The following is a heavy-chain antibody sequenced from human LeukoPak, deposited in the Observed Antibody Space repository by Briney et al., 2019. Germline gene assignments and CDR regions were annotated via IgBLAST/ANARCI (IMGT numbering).Heavy chain of an antibody. Sequence: GGSLRLSCAASGFTFSSYAMHWVRQAPGKGLEWVAVISYDGNNQYYADSVKCRFTISRDNSKNTLYLQMNSLTAEETAIYYCASVRLAVGSGEPGYWGQGTLVTVSS. CDR1: GFTFSSYA. D-gene: IGHD3-10*01. J-gene: IGHJ4*02. CDR3: ASVRLAVGSGEPGY. CDR2: ISYDGNNQ. V-gene: IGHV3-30*04.